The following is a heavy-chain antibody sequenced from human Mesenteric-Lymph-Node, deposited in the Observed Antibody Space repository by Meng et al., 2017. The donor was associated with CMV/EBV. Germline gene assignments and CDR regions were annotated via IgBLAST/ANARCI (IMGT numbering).Heavy chain of an antibody. D-gene: IGHD1-26*01. V-gene: IGHV4-59*01. CDR1: GDSIGSYY. CDR2: IYYSGTT. Sequence: GSLRLSCTVSGDSIGSYYWSWLRQPPGKELEWIGYIYYSGTTDHNPSLKSRVTISVDTSKNQFSPTLSSVTAADTAVYYCARDRGSHYGGGPLYYYYGMDVWGPGTTVTVSS. CDR3: ARDRGSHYGGGPLYYYYGMDV. J-gene: IGHJ6*02.